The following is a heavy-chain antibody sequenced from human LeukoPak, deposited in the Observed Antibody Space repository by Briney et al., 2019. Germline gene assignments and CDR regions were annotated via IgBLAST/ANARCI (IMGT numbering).Heavy chain of an antibody. CDR2: SKSKADGGTT. J-gene: IGHJ4*02. Sequence: GGSLRLSCAVSGFTLSNAWMNWVRQAPGKGLEWVGRSKSKADGGTTDYAAPVKGRFTISRDDSKNTLFLQMNSLKTEDTAMYYCSYYRDSAGQPNRYDYWGQGTLVTVSS. V-gene: IGHV3-15*01. CDR3: SYYRDSAGQPNRYDY. CDR1: GFTLSNAW. D-gene: IGHD3-16*02.